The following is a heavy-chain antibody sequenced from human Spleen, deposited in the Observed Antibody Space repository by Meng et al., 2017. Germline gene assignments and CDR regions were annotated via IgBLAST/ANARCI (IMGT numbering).Heavy chain of an antibody. CDR2: FNPNSGDT. CDR3: AVWDSSNFDF. Sequence: QVQLVQSGAEVKRPGASVKVSCKASGYTFTGYDMHWVRQAPGQGLEWMGWFNPNSGDTNYAQKFQGRVTMPRDTSISTAYMELSRLRSDDTAVYYCAVWDSSNFDFWGQGTLVTVSS. D-gene: IGHD3-22*01. V-gene: IGHV1-2*02. J-gene: IGHJ4*02. CDR1: GYTFTGYD.